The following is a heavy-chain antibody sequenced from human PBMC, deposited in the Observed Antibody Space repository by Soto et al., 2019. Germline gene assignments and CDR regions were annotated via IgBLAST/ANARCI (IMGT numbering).Heavy chain of an antibody. CDR2: INAGNGNT. J-gene: IGHJ4*02. CDR3: AREAITMVRGVTSFF. V-gene: IGHV1-3*01. CDR1: GYTFTSYA. D-gene: IGHD3-10*01. Sequence: QVQLVQSGAEVKKPGASVKVSCKASGYTFTSYAMHWVRQAPGQRLEWMGWINAGNGNTKYSQKLQGRVTITRDTSASTAYMELSSLRSEDTAVYYCAREAITMVRGVTSFFWGQGTLVTVSS.